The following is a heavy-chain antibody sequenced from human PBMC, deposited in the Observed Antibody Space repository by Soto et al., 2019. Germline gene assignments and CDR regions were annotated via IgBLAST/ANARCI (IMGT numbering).Heavy chain of an antibody. CDR2: ISWNSGSI. CDR1: GFTFDDYA. D-gene: IGHD3-10*01. J-gene: IGHJ4*02. Sequence: SLRLSCAASGFTFDDYAMHWVRQAPGKGLEWVSGISWNSGSIGYADSVKGRFTISRDNAKNSLYLQMNSLRAEDTALYYCAKEARDYYYGSGSYYNVFVYWGQGTLVTVSS. V-gene: IGHV3-9*01. CDR3: AKEARDYYYGSGSYYNVFVY.